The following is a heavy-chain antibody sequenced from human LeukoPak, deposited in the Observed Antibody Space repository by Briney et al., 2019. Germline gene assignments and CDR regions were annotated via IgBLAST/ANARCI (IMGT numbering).Heavy chain of an antibody. V-gene: IGHV4-34*01. Sequence: SETLSLTCAVYGGTFRGYYWSWIRQPPGKGLEWIGEIHYTGATNYKPSLKSRVTISGDPSKNQVSLRVSSVTAADTAVYYCARGVLGPYYFDLWGRGTLVTVSS. J-gene: IGHJ2*01. CDR2: IHYTGAT. CDR1: GGTFRGYY. D-gene: IGHD7-27*01. CDR3: ARGVLGPYYFDL.